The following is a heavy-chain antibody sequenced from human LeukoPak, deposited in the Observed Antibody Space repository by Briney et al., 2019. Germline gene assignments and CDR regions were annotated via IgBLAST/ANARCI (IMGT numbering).Heavy chain of an antibody. CDR3: AKGPGRRTATALSAFDI. J-gene: IGHJ3*02. Sequence: GGSLRLSCAASGFTFDDYAMHWVRQAPGKGLEWVSGISWNSGSIGSADSVKGRFTISRDNAKNSLYLQMNSLRAEDTALYYCAKGPGRRTATALSAFDIWGQGTTVTVSS. CDR2: ISWNSGSI. V-gene: IGHV3-9*01. CDR1: GFTFDDYA. D-gene: IGHD1-14*01.